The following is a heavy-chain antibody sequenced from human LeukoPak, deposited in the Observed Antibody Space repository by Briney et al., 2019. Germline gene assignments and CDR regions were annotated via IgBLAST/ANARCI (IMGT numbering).Heavy chain of an antibody. J-gene: IGHJ6*02. V-gene: IGHV1-46*01. CDR3: ATWGSSSSPRPDMDA. Sequence: GASVKVSCKASGYTFIKYYMHWVRQPPGQGLEWMGIIDPRSGATTYAQKFQGRITMTRDTSTATGYMELTTLRSEDTAMYYCATWGSSSSPRPDMDAWGQGTMVTVSS. D-gene: IGHD6-19*01. CDR1: GYTFIKYY. CDR2: IDPRSGAT.